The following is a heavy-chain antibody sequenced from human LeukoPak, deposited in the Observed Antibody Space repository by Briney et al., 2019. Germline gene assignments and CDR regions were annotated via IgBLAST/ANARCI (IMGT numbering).Heavy chain of an antibody. Sequence: ASVKVSCKASGYTFTSYDINWVRQANGPGLEGMGWRNPNSGNTGYAQKFQGRVTMTRITSISTAYMEQSNLRSEDTAVYYGARGQYSSSWYGSTEDYWGQGTLVTVSS. D-gene: IGHD6-13*01. CDR3: ARGQYSSSWYGSTEDY. V-gene: IGHV1-8*01. CDR2: RNPNSGNT. J-gene: IGHJ4*02. CDR1: GYTFTSYD.